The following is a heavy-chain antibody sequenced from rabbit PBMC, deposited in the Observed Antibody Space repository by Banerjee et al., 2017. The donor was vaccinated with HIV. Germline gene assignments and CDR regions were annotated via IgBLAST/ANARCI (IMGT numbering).Heavy chain of an antibody. CDR3: ARDLAGVIGWNFNL. V-gene: IGHV1S40*01. CDR2: IYAGSSGST. Sequence: WVRQAPGKGLEWIACIYAGSSGSTYYASWAKGRFTISKASWTTVTLQMTSLTAADTASYFCARDLAGVIGWNFNLWGPGTLVTVS. J-gene: IGHJ4*01. D-gene: IGHD4-1*01.